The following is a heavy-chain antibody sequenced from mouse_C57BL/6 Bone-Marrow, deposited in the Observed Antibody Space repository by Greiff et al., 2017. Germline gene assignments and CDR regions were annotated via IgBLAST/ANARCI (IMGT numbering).Heavy chain of an antibody. V-gene: IGHV3-8*01. Sequence: EVQLQESGPGLAKPSQTLSLTCSVTGYSITSDYWNWIRKFPGNKLEYMGYISYSGSTYYNPYLESRISITRDTSKNQYYLQLNSVTTEDTATYYCARDYYGSLWYFDVWGTGTTVTVSS. CDR2: ISYSGST. CDR3: ARDYYGSLWYFDV. CDR1: GYSITSDY. J-gene: IGHJ1*03. D-gene: IGHD1-1*01.